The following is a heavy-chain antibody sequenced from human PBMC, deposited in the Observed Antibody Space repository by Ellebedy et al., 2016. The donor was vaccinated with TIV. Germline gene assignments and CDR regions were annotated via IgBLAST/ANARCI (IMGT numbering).Heavy chain of an antibody. CDR3: ARDYYGSGSSYPYYFDS. CDR2: ISFSNIYI. V-gene: IGHV3-21*01. Sequence: GESLKISCAASGFTFSSSSMSWVRQAPGKGLEWVSSISFSNIYIYYTDSVKGRFTISRDKAKNSLYLQMNSLRAGDTAVYYCARDYYGSGSSYPYYFDSWGQGTLVTVSS. J-gene: IGHJ4*02. D-gene: IGHD3-10*01. CDR1: GFTFSSSS.